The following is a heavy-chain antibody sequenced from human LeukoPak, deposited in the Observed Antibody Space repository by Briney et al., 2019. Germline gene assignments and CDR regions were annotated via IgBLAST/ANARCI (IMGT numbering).Heavy chain of an antibody. CDR3: ARGGSSSLLILFDY. D-gene: IGHD6-6*01. CDR1: GYSFTSYW. V-gene: IGHV3-30*03. CDR2: ISYDGSNK. J-gene: IGHJ4*02. Sequence: GESLKISCKGSGYSFTSYWIGWVRQAPGKGLEWVAVISYDGSNKYYADSVKGRFTISRDNSKNTLYLQMNSLRAEDTAVYYCARGGSSSLLILFDYWGQGTLVTVSS.